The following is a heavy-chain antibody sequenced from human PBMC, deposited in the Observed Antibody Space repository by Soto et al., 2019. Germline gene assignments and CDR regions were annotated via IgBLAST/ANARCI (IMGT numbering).Heavy chain of an antibody. Sequence: PSETLSLTCSVSNGSISSSSCHWGWIRQSPGKGLEWIGSIYYSGSTFYNPSLESRVTISVDTSKNQFSLKLSSVTAADTSVYYCARVRGGYTFWSGYLGGYGMDVWSRGTTVTVSS. CDR1: NGSISSSSCH. J-gene: IGHJ6*02. CDR2: IYYSGST. D-gene: IGHD3-3*01. CDR3: ARVRGGYTFWSGYLGGYGMDV. V-gene: IGHV4-39*01.